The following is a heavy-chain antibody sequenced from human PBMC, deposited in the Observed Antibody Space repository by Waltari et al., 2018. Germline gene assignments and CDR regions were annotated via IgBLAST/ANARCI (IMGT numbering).Heavy chain of an antibody. Sequence: QVQLQESGPGLVKPSETLSLTCTVSGGSISSHYWSWIRQPPGKGLEWIGYIYYSGSTNYNPALNSRVTISVDTSKNQFSLKLSSVTAADTAVYYCARYGSGWYYFDYWGQGTLVTVSS. CDR2: IYYSGST. V-gene: IGHV4-59*11. CDR1: GGSISSHY. D-gene: IGHD6-19*01. CDR3: ARYGSGWYYFDY. J-gene: IGHJ4*02.